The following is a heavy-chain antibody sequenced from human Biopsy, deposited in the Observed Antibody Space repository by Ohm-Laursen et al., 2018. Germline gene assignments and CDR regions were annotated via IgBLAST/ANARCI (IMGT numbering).Heavy chain of an antibody. D-gene: IGHD3/OR15-3a*01. J-gene: IGHJ4*02. CDR2: RSSSGSTGYSGSA. Sequence: GTLSLTCRVSGDSVSSGSHHWSWIRQSPGNGLEWIGERSSSGSTGYSGSANDNPSPKSRVTISVDTSKSKFSLPLHSVTAADTAVYYCVRLNRRGNIIFFDYWGRGTLVTVSS. V-gene: IGHV4-61*03. CDR3: VRLNRRGNIIFFDY. CDR1: GDSVSSGSHH.